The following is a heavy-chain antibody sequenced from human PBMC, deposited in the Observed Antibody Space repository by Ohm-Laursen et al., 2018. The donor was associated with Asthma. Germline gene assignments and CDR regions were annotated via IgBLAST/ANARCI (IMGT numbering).Heavy chain of an antibody. CDR1: GFTFSSYG. Sequence: SLRLSCTASGFTFSSYGMHWVRQASGKGLEWVAVISYDGSNKYYADSVKGRFTISRDNSKNTLYLQMNSLRAEDTAVYYCAKVIASLYGMDVWGQGTMVTVSS. CDR3: AKVIASLYGMDV. V-gene: IGHV3-30*18. CDR2: ISYDGSNK. D-gene: IGHD2-15*01. J-gene: IGHJ6*02.